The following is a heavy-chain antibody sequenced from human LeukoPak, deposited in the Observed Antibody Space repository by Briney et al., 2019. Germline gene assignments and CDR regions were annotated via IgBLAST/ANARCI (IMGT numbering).Heavy chain of an antibody. CDR2: IYYSGST. CDR1: GGSISSGGYY. J-gene: IGHJ5*02. CDR3: ARVVGLKNGNWFDP. V-gene: IGHV4-31*03. D-gene: IGHD1-26*01. Sequence: SQTLSLTCTVSGGSISSGGYYWSWIRQHPGKGLEWIGYIYYSGSTYYNPSLKSRVTISVDTSKNQFSLKLSSVTAADTAVYYCARVVGLKNGNWFDPWGQGTLVTVSS.